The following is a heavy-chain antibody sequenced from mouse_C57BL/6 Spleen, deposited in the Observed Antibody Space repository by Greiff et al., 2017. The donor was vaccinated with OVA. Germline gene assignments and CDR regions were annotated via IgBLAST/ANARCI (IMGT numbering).Heavy chain of an antibody. D-gene: IGHD1-1*01. J-gene: IGHJ3*01. Sequence: VQLKESGAELVRPGASVKLSCTASGFNIKDYYMHWVKQRPEQGLEWIGRIDPEDGDTEYAPKFQGKATMTADTSSNPAYLQLSSLTSEDTAVYYCTTNYGSSYGFAYWGQGTLVTVSA. CDR2: IDPEDGDT. CDR1: GFNIKDYY. V-gene: IGHV14-1*01. CDR3: TTNYGSSYGFAY.